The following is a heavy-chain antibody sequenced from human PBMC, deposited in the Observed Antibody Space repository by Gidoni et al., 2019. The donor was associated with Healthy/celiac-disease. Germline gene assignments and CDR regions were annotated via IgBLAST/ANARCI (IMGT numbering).Heavy chain of an antibody. CDR2: INHSGST. CDR1: GGSFSGYY. J-gene: IGHJ3*02. V-gene: IGHV4-34*01. Sequence: QVQLQQWGAGLLKPSETLSLTCAVYGGSFSGYYWSWIRQPPGKGLEWIGEINHSGSTNYNPSHKGRVTISVDTSKNQFSLKLSSVTAADTAVYYCARGGILSGVVVTARRTDAFDIWGQGTMVTVSS. CDR3: ARGGILSGVVVTARRTDAFDI. D-gene: IGHD2-21*02.